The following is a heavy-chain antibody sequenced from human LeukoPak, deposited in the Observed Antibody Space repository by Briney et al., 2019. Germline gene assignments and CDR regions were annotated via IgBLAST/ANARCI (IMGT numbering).Heavy chain of an antibody. V-gene: IGHV3-23*01. Sequence: GGSLRLSCAASGFTFSSYAMSWVRQAPGKGLEWVSAISGSGGSTYYADSVKGRFTISRDNSKNTLYLQMNSLRAEDTAVYYCAKLAYYYDSSGLGAGPGFDYWGQGTLVTVSS. CDR1: GFTFSSYA. D-gene: IGHD3-22*01. J-gene: IGHJ4*02. CDR3: AKLAYYYDSSGLGAGPGFDY. CDR2: ISGSGGST.